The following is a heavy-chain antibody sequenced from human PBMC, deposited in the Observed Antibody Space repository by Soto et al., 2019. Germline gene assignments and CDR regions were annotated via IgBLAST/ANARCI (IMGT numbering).Heavy chain of an antibody. CDR2: ISNDGGNK. CDR3: ARVWGAYPNFDC. J-gene: IGHJ4*02. D-gene: IGHD3-16*01. CDR1: GFPFSSYA. V-gene: IGHV3-30-3*01. Sequence: QVQLLESGGGVVQPGRSLRLSCAASGFPFSSYALHWVRQAPGRGLEWVAAISNDGGNKFYADSVKGRFSISRDTSKKTLYLQMNSLRDADTAVYYCARVWGAYPNFDCWGQGTLVTVSS.